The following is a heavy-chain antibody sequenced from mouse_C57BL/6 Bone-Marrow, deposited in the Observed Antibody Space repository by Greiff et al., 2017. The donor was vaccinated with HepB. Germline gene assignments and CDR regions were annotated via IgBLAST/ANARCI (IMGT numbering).Heavy chain of an antibody. CDR1: GYTFTSYW. D-gene: IGHD2-5*01. J-gene: IGHJ4*01. V-gene: IGHV1-52*01. CDR3: ARKSNYDFFYAMDY. CDR2: IDPSDSET. Sequence: QVQLQQPGAELVRPGSSVKLSCKASGYTFTSYWMHWVKPRPIQGLEWIGNIDPSDSETHYNQKFKDKATLTVDKSSITAYMQLSSLTSGDSAVYYCARKSNYDFFYAMDYWGQGTSVTVSS.